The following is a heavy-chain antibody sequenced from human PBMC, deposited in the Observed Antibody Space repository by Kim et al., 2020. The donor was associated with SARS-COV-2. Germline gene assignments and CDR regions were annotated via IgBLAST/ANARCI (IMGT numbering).Heavy chain of an antibody. Sequence: SETLSLTCAVYGGSFSGYYWSWIRQPPGKGLEWIGEINHSGSTNYNPSLKSRVTISVDTSKNQFSLKLSSVTAADTAVYYCARAAPRSITMIVVVSSPFDYWGQGTLVTVSS. V-gene: IGHV4-34*01. J-gene: IGHJ4*02. CDR2: INHSGST. CDR1: GGSFSGYY. D-gene: IGHD3-22*01. CDR3: ARAAPRSITMIVVVSSPFDY.